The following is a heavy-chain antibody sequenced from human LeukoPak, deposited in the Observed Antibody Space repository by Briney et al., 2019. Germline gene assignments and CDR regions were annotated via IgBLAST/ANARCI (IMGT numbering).Heavy chain of an antibody. CDR2: ISAYNGNT. D-gene: IGHD6-19*01. V-gene: IGHV1-18*01. CDR3: ARDPIAVAGADPYYYYGMDV. J-gene: IGHJ6*02. CDR1: GYTFTSYG. Sequence: ASVKVSCKASGYTFTSYGISWVRQAPGQGLEWMGWISAYNGNTNYAQKLQGRVIMTTDTSTSTAYMELRSLRSDDTAVYYCARDPIAVAGADPYYYYGMDVWGQGTTVTVSS.